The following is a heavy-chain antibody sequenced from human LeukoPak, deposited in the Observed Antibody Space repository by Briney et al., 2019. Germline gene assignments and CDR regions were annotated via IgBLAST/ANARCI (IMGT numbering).Heavy chain of an antibody. CDR2: INSNSGGT. Sequence: GASVKVSCKASGYTFTGYYMHWVRQAPGQGLEWMGWINSNSGGTNYAQKFQGRVTMTRDTSISTAYMELSRLRSDDTAVYYCARDGAYDSSGFDAFDIWGQGTMVTVSS. J-gene: IGHJ3*02. CDR1: GYTFTGYY. D-gene: IGHD3-22*01. V-gene: IGHV1-2*02. CDR3: ARDGAYDSSGFDAFDI.